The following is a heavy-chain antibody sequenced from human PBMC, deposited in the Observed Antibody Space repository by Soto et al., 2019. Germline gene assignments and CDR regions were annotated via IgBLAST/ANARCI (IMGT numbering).Heavy chain of an antibody. CDR3: AKETAMAPLKHFDY. D-gene: IGHD5-18*01. J-gene: IGHJ4*02. Sequence: GGSLRLSCAASGFTFSSYGMHWVRQAPGKGLEWVAVISYDGSNKYYADSVRGRFTISRDNSKNTLYLQMNSLRAEDTAVYYCAKETAMAPLKHFDYWGQGTLVTV. CDR1: GFTFSSYG. V-gene: IGHV3-30*18. CDR2: ISYDGSNK.